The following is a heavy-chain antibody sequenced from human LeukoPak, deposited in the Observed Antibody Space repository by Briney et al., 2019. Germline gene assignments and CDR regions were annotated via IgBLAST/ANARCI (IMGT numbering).Heavy chain of an antibody. CDR3: ARIIGAPYYYYYMDV. V-gene: IGHV4-39*07. CDR2: IDHSGSA. CDR1: GDSISSSTYY. Sequence: PSETLSLTCTVSGDSISSSTYYWGWIRQPPGKGLEWIGSIDHSGSASYNPSLRSRVTISVDTSNNQFSLKLTSVTAADTAVYYCARIIGAPYYYYYMDVWGKGTTVTVSS. J-gene: IGHJ6*03.